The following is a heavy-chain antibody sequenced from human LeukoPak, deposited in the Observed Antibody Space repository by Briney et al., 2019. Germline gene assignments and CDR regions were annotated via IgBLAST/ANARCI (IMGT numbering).Heavy chain of an antibody. V-gene: IGHV5-51*01. CDR1: GYSFTSYW. CDR3: ARQVNVIAVAGTGVADY. D-gene: IGHD6-19*01. Sequence: GESLKISCKGSGYSFTSYWIGWVRQMPGKGLEWMGIIYPGDSDTRYGPSFQGQVTISADKSISTAYLQWSSLKASDTAMYYCARQVNVIAVAGTGVADYWGQGTLVTVSS. CDR2: IYPGDSDT. J-gene: IGHJ4*02.